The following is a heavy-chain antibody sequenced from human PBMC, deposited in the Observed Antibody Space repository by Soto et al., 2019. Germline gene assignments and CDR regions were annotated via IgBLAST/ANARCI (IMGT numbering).Heavy chain of an antibody. Sequence: SETLSLTCTVSGGSIFSDDWAWIRQPPGKGLEWIGYISRGGSSRYAPSLKGRVTFSTDTSKNQVSLKLTYVTVADTAVYYCARGYWFDPWGPGTLVTVSS. CDR1: GGSIFSDD. J-gene: IGHJ5*02. CDR3: ARGYWFDP. CDR2: ISRGGSS. V-gene: IGHV4-59*01.